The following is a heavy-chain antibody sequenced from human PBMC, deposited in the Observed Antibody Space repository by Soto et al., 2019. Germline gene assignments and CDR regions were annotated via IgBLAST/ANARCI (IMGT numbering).Heavy chain of an antibody. CDR2: MYHSGST. J-gene: IGHJ4*02. D-gene: IGHD2-2*01. CDR1: GGSISSGGYS. Sequence: QLQLQASGSGLVKPSQTLSLTCAVSGGSISSGGYSWSWIRQPPGKCLEGIGYMYHSGSTYYTTSLQSRVTVSIDGSKDQSSLKPSSVTAADTAVYNCARVPDYWGQGILVTVSS. CDR3: ARVPDY. V-gene: IGHV4-30-2*01.